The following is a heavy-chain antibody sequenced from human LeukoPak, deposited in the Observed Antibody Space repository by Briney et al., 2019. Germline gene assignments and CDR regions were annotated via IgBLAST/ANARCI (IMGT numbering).Heavy chain of an antibody. J-gene: IGHJ4*02. CDR2: IRYDGSNK. Sequence: PRGSLRLSCAASGFTFSSYGMHWVRQAPGKGLEWVAFIRYDGSNKYYADSVKGRFTISRDNSKNTLYLQMNSLRAEDTAVYYCAKGNSGSYVRGGYYFDYWGQGTLVTVSS. D-gene: IGHD1-26*01. CDR1: GFTFSSYG. V-gene: IGHV3-30*02. CDR3: AKGNSGSYVRGGYYFDY.